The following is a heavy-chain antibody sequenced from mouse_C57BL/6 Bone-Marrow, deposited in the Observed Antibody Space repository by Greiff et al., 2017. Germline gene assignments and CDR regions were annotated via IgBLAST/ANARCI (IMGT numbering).Heavy chain of an antibody. D-gene: IGHD1-1*01. V-gene: IGHV3-8*01. Sequence: VQLKESGPGLAKPSQTLSLTCSATGYSITSDYWNWIRKFPGNKLEYMGYISYSGSTYYNPSLKSRISITRDTSKTQYYLQLNSMTTEDTATYYCARCPLYYCYFDYWGQGTTLTVSA. CDR2: ISYSGST. J-gene: IGHJ2*01. CDR3: ARCPLYYCYFDY. CDR1: GYSITSDY.